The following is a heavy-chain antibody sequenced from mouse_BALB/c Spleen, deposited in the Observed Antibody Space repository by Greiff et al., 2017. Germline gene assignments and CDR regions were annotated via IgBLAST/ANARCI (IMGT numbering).Heavy chain of an antibody. V-gene: IGHV5-15*02. CDR2: ISNLAYSI. J-gene: IGHJ1*01. D-gene: IGHD1-1*02. CDR3: ARDPYGSHWYFDV. CDR1: GFTFSGYG. Sequence: EVMLVEPGGGLVQPGGSRKLSCAASGFTFSGYGMAWVRQAPGKGPEWVAFISNLAYSIYYADTVTGRFTISRENAKNTLYLEMSSLRSEDTAMYYGARDPYGSHWYFDVWGAGTTVTVSS.